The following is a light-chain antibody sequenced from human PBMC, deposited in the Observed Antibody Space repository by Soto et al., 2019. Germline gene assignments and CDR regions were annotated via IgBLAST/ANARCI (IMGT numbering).Light chain of an antibody. CDR1: QSVSSN. J-gene: IGKJ1*01. CDR2: GAS. CDR3: QQYNNWPRT. V-gene: IGKV3-15*01. Sequence: EIVMTQSPATLSVSPGERATLSCRASQSVSSNLAWYQQKPGQAPRLLIYGASTRATGIPARFSGSGSGTEFPLTISSLQSEEFAVYCCQQYNNWPRTFGQGTKVEIK.